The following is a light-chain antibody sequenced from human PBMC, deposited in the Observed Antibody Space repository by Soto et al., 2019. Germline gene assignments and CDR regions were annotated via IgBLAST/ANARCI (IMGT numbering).Light chain of an antibody. J-gene: IGLJ1*01. CDR1: SSDVGSYNL. V-gene: IGLV2-23*02. Sequence: QSALTQPASVSGSPGQSITISCTGTSSDVGSYNLVSWYQHHPGKALKLMIYEVSKRPSGVSNRFSGSKSGNTASLTISGLQAEDEADYYCCSYAGSSTSSVFGPGTKLTVL. CDR3: CSYAGSSTSSV. CDR2: EVS.